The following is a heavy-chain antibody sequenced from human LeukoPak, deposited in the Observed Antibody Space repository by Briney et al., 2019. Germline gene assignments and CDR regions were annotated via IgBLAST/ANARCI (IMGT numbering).Heavy chain of an antibody. D-gene: IGHD3-16*01. CDR1: GFPFSSYG. V-gene: IGHV3-23*01. J-gene: IGHJ5*02. Sequence: PGGSLRLSCAASGFPFSSYGMHWVRQAPGKGLEWVSAISGSGGNTYYADSVKGRFTISRDNSKNTLYLQMNSLRAEDTAVYYCAKDWFGSPNWFDPWGQGTLVTVSS. CDR3: AKDWFGSPNWFDP. CDR2: ISGSGGNT.